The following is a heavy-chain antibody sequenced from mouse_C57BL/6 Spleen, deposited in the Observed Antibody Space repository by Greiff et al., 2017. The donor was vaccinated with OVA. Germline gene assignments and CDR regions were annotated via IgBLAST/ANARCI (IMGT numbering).Heavy chain of an antibody. CDR3: AGGYDYDVAY. J-gene: IGHJ3*01. D-gene: IGHD2-4*01. Sequence: VQLQQSGAELVRPGTSVKVSCTASGYAFTNYLIEWVKQRPGQGLEWIGVINPGSGGNNYNEKFKGKATLTADKSSSTAYMHLSSLTSEDSAVYFCAGGYDYDVAYWGQGTLVTVAA. CDR1: GYAFTNYL. CDR2: INPGSGGN. V-gene: IGHV1-54*01.